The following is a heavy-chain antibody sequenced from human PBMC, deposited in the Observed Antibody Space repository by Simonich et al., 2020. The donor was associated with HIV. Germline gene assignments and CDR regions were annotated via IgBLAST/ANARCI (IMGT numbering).Heavy chain of an antibody. CDR3: ARAYSSGFTFDH. Sequence: QVQLVQSGAEVKKPGASVKVSCKASGYTFTGYYMHWVRQAPGQGLAWMGRINPSSGGTNYAQKFQGRVTMTRDTSISTAYMELSRLRSDDTAVYYCARAYSSGFTFDHWGQGTLVTVSS. V-gene: IGHV1-2*06. CDR1: GYTFTGYY. J-gene: IGHJ4*02. CDR2: INPSSGGT. D-gene: IGHD6-19*01.